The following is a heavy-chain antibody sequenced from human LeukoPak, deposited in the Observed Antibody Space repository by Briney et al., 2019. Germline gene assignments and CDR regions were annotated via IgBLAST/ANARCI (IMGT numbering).Heavy chain of an antibody. CDR2: IYSGGST. Sequence: SGGSLRLSCAASGFTVSSNYMSWVRQAPGKGLEWVSVIYSGGSTYYADSVKGRFTISRDNSKNTQYLQMNNLRAEDTAFYYCARLPPGDCWGQGTLVTVSS. V-gene: IGHV3-53*01. CDR1: GFTVSSNY. CDR3: ARLPPGDC. J-gene: IGHJ4*02.